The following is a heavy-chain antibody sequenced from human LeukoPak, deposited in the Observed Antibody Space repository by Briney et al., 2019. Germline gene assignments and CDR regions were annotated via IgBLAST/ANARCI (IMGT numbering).Heavy chain of an antibody. V-gene: IGHV4-59*08. D-gene: IGHD3-10*01. J-gene: IGHJ4*02. Sequence: SETLSLTCTVSGGSISSYYWSWIRQPPGKGLEWIGYIYYSGSTNYNPSLKSRVTLSVDTSKTQFSLKLSSVTAADTAVYYCARLVMVRGVLYYFDYWGQGTLVTVSS. CDR3: ARLVMVRGVLYYFDY. CDR1: GGSISSYY. CDR2: IYYSGST.